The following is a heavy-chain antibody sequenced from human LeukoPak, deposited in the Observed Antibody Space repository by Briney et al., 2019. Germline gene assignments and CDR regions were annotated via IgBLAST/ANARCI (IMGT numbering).Heavy chain of an antibody. CDR3: ARGVNSGYFDY. J-gene: IGHJ4*02. CDR1: GGSFSGYY. D-gene: IGHD1-26*01. Sequence: SGTLSLTCAVYGGSFSGYYWSWIRQPPGKGLEWIGEINHSGSTNYNPSLKSRVTISVDTSKNQFSLKLTSVTVADTAVYYCARGVNSGYFDYCGQGTLVTVSS. CDR2: INHSGST. V-gene: IGHV4-34*01.